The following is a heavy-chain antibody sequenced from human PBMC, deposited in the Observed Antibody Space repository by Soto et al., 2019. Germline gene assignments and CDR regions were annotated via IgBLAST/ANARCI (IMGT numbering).Heavy chain of an antibody. J-gene: IGHJ4*02. D-gene: IGHD6-6*01. Sequence: GGSPRLSCAASGFTFSSYAMSWVRQAPGKGLEWVSAISGSGGSTYYADSVKGRFTISRDNSKNTLYLQMNSLRAEDTAVYYCATVLSSSPSVDYWGQGTLVTVSS. CDR3: ATVLSSSPSVDY. V-gene: IGHV3-23*01. CDR1: GFTFSSYA. CDR2: ISGSGGST.